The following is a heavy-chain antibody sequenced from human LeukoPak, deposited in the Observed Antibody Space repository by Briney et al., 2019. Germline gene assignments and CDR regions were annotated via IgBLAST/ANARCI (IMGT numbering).Heavy chain of an antibody. Sequence: GASVKVSCKASGYTFTGYYMHWVRQAPGQGLEWMGWINPNSGGTNYAQKFQGRVTMTRDTSISTAYLELSSLRSDDTAVYHCARSSSSSWLVQAYWGQGTLVTVFS. CDR2: INPNSGGT. D-gene: IGHD6-6*01. CDR1: GYTFTGYY. V-gene: IGHV1-2*02. J-gene: IGHJ4*02. CDR3: ARSSSSSWLVQAY.